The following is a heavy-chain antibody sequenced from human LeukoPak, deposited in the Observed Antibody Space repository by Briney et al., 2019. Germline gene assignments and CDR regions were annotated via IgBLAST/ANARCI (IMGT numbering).Heavy chain of an antibody. D-gene: IGHD5-12*01. V-gene: IGHV4-59*01. CDR1: GGSISSNY. J-gene: IGHJ6*02. CDR2: IHYRGGH. CDR3: ATEVAPSDHYYYYGMDV. Sequence: SETLSLTCTVSGGSISSNYWSWFRQPPGKGLQWIGYIHYRGGHTYNHSLMSRRTISVVTSKNQFSLKLSSVTAADTAVYYCATEVAPSDHYYYYGMDVWGQGTTVTVSS.